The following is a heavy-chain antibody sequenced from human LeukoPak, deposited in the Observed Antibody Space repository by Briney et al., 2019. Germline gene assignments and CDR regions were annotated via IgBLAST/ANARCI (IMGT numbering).Heavy chain of an antibody. CDR2: INPNSGGT. J-gene: IGHJ3*02. D-gene: IGHD4-17*01. Sequence: EASVKVSCKASGYTFTGYYMHWVRQAPGQGLEWMGRINPNSGGTNYAQKFQGRDTMTRDTSISTAYMELSRLRSDDTAVYYCVREGDYEAFDIWGQGTMVTVSS. CDR1: GYTFTGYY. CDR3: VREGDYEAFDI. V-gene: IGHV1-2*06.